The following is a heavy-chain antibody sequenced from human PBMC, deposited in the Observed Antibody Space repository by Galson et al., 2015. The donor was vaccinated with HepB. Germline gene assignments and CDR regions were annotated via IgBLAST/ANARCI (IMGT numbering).Heavy chain of an antibody. Sequence: SVKVSCKASGYTFTSYAMHWVRQAPGQRLEWMGWINAGNGNTKYSQKFQGRVTITRDTSASTAYMELSSLRSEDTAVYYCARRGAKGSGSYYVFDYWGQGTLVTVSS. CDR2: INAGNGNT. V-gene: IGHV1-3*01. CDR3: ARRGAKGSGSYYVFDY. D-gene: IGHD3-10*01. J-gene: IGHJ4*02. CDR1: GYTFTSYA.